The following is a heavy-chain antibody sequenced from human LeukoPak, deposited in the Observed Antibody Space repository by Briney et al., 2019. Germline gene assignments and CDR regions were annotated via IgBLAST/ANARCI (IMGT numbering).Heavy chain of an antibody. V-gene: IGHV4-31*03. J-gene: IGHJ4*02. CDR3: ARATDYGDSYYFDY. CDR1: GGSISSGGYY. CDR2: IYYSGST. D-gene: IGHD4-17*01. Sequence: SETLSLTCTVSGGSISSGGYYWSWIRQHPGKGLEWIGYIYYSGSTCYNPSLKSRVTISVDTSKNQFSLKLSSVTAADTAVYYCARATDYGDSYYFDYWGQGTLVTVSS.